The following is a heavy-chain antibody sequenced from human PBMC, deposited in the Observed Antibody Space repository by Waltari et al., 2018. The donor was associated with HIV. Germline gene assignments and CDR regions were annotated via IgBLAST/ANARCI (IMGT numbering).Heavy chain of an antibody. V-gene: IGHV3-73*02. CDR2: IRSKANGYTT. J-gene: IGHJ3*01. Sequence: EVQLVESGGGLVQPGESLKLSCAASGFTFSRSAIHWVRQAPGKGLDWIGRIRSKANGYTTAYGASVKGRFIISRDDSKNTAYRQMSSLKTEDTALFYCTRLSGNDAFDVWGQGTLVTVSS. CDR3: TRLSGNDAFDV. CDR1: GFTFSRSA. D-gene: IGHD1-1*01.